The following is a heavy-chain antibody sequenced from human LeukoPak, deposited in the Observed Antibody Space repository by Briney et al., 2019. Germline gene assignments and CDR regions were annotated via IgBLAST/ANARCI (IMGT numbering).Heavy chain of an antibody. J-gene: IGHJ5*02. V-gene: IGHV4-59*01. CDR3: ARANQGRWFGDLNWFDP. CDR2: IYYSGST. CDR1: GGSISNYY. D-gene: IGHD3-10*01. Sequence: SETLSLTCTVSGGSISNYYWSWIRQSPVKGLEWIGFIYYSGSTNYNPSLKSRVTISVDTSKNQFSLKLSSVTAADTAVYYCARANQGRWFGDLNWFDPWGQGTLVTVSS.